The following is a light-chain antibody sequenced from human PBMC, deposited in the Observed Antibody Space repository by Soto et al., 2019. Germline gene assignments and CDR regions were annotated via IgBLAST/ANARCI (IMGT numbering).Light chain of an antibody. CDR1: QSVSSSY. V-gene: IGKV3-20*01. J-gene: IGKJ2*01. CDR3: QQYGSSPYT. Sequence: EIVLTQSPGTLSLSPGERATLSCRASQSVSSSYLAWYQQKPGQAPRLLIYGASSRATSIPDRVSGSGSGTDFTLTISRLEPEYFAVYYCQQYGSSPYTFGQGTKLEIK. CDR2: GAS.